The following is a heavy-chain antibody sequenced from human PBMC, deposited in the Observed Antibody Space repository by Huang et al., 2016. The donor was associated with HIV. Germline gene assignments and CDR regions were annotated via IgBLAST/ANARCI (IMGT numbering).Heavy chain of an antibody. J-gene: IGHJ4*02. D-gene: IGHD5-18*01. CDR1: GFSFTSYW. V-gene: IGHV5-51*03. CDR3: AIHDSNDFTFDD. CDR2: IFPVNSNT. Sequence: EVQLVQSGVEVKKPGESLKISCKGSGFSFTSYWIGWVRQMPGKGLEWMGIIFPVNSNTFYSPAFQGQVTISADKYTRTAYLQWSSLKASDSAIYYCAIHDSNDFTFDDWGQGTLVAVSS.